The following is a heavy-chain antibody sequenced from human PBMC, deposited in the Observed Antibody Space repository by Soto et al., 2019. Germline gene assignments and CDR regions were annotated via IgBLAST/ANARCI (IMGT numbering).Heavy chain of an antibody. CDR3: ARVAGNYYDRATSYFDY. D-gene: IGHD3-22*01. CDR2: IYYSGST. J-gene: IGHJ4*02. V-gene: IGHV4-30-4*01. Sequence: ALSVTCPVSGGSISSGDYYGSWIRQPPGKGLEWIGYIYYSGSTYYNPSLKSRVTISVDTSKNQFSLKLSSVTAADTAVYYCARVAGNYYDRATSYFDYWGQGTLVTVSS. CDR1: GGSISSGDYY.